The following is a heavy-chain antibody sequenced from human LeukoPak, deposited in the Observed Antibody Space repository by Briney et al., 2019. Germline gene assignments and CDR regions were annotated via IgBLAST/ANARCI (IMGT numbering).Heavy chain of an antibody. J-gene: IGHJ4*02. D-gene: IGHD3-3*01. CDR3: ANAPAKEMYYDFWSGYIDY. CDR2: VYYSGST. V-gene: IGHV4-59*01. Sequence: SETLSLTCTVSGGSIRSDFWSWIRQPPGKGLEWIGYVYYSGSTNYSPSLNSRVTISIDTSKNKFSLKLTSVTAADTAVYYCANAPAKEMYYDFWSGYIDYWGQGTLVTVSS. CDR1: GGSIRSDF.